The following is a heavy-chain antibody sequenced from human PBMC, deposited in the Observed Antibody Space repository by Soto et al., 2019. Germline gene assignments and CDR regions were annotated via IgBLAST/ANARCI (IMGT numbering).Heavy chain of an antibody. Sequence: GASVKVSCKASGYSFTSYGISWVRQAPGQGLEWMGWISTYNGDTNYAQKLQGRLAMTTDTSTSTAYMELRSLRSNDTAVYFCARDLNSASYYNYWGQGTLVTVSS. D-gene: IGHD1-26*01. CDR2: ISTYNGDT. V-gene: IGHV1-18*01. CDR1: GYSFTSYG. CDR3: ARDLNSASYYNY. J-gene: IGHJ4*02.